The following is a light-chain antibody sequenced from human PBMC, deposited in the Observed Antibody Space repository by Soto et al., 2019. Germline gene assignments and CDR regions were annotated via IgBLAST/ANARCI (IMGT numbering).Light chain of an antibody. CDR3: QQYNNWPLT. Sequence: EIVLTQSPGTLSLSPGERATLSCRASQSVSSSYVAWYQQKPGQAPRLLIYGASSRATGIPDRFSGSGSGTDFTLTISRLEPEDFAVYYCQQYNNWPLTFGGGTKVDIK. CDR1: QSVSSSY. CDR2: GAS. V-gene: IGKV3-20*01. J-gene: IGKJ4*01.